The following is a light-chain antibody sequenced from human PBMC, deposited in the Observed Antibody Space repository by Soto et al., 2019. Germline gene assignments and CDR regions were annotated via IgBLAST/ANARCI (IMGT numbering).Light chain of an antibody. V-gene: IGLV1-40*01. CDR1: SSNIGAGYD. CDR3: SSYAGRNNFV. J-gene: IGLJ2*01. Sequence: QTVVTQPPSVSGAPGQRVTISCTGSSSNIGAGYDVHWYQQLPGTAPKLLIYGNSNRPSGVPDRFSGSKSGTSASLAITGLQAEDEADYFCSSYAGRNNFVFGGGTKLTVL. CDR2: GNS.